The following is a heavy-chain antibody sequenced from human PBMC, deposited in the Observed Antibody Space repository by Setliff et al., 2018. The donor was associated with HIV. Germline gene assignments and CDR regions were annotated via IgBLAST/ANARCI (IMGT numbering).Heavy chain of an antibody. D-gene: IGHD1-26*01. V-gene: IGHV1-8*01. CDR1: GYTFTNYD. CDR3: TRWIVGSSNIFAFDI. CDR2: INPKSGNT. Sequence: ASVKVSCKASGYTFTNYDINWVRQATGQGLEWMGWINPKSGNTAYAQSFQGRVTLTTNTAISTVGMELSSLSSEDTAVYYCTRWIVGSSNIFAFDIWGQGTLVTVSS. J-gene: IGHJ3*02.